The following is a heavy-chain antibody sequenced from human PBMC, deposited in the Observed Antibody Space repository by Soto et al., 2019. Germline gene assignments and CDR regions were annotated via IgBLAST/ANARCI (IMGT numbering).Heavy chain of an antibody. CDR3: ARDRGYSYGYMDAFDI. Sequence: QVQLVESGGGVVQPGRSLRLSCAASGFTFSSYGMHWVRQAPGKGLEWVAVIWYDGSKKYYADSVKGRFTISRDNSKNTLYLQMNSLRAEDTAVYYCARDRGYSYGYMDAFDIWGQGTMVTVSS. J-gene: IGHJ3*02. V-gene: IGHV3-33*01. CDR2: IWYDGSKK. D-gene: IGHD5-18*01. CDR1: GFTFSSYG.